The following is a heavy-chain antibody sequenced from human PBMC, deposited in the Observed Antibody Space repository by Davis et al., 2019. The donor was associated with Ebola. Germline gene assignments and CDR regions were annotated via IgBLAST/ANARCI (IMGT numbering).Heavy chain of an antibody. V-gene: IGHV3-23*01. CDR1: GFTFSSYA. D-gene: IGHD3-22*01. CDR3: ANGNYDSSGYWGYWFDP. Sequence: GGSLRLSCAASGFTFSSYAMNWVRQPPGKGLEWVSSISGSGASTYYADSVKGRFTISRDNSENTLYLQINSLRAEDTAVYYCANGNYDSSGYWGYWFDPWGQGTLVTVSS. CDR2: ISGSGAST. J-gene: IGHJ5*02.